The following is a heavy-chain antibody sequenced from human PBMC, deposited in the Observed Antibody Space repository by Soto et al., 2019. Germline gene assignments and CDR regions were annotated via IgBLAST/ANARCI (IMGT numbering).Heavy chain of an antibody. Sequence: QVQLVESGGGVVQPGRSLRLSCAASGFTFSSYAMHWVRQAPGKGLEWVAVISYDGSNKYYADSVKGRFTISRDNSKNTLYLQMNSLRAEDPAVYYCARGPVAGNSYYFDYWGQGTLVTVSS. CDR3: ARGPVAGNSYYFDY. CDR1: GFTFSSYA. V-gene: IGHV3-30-3*01. CDR2: ISYDGSNK. D-gene: IGHD6-19*01. J-gene: IGHJ4*02.